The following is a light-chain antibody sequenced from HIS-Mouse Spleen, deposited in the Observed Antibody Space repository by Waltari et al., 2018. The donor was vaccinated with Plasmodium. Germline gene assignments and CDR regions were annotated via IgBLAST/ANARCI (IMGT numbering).Light chain of an antibody. V-gene: IGKV1-33*01. CDR3: QQYDNLLMYT. CDR2: DAS. CDR1: QDISNY. Sequence: IQLTQSPSSLSASVGERVPPNCQASQDISNYLNWYQQKPGKAPKLLIYDASNLETGVPSRFSGSGSGTDFTFTISSLQPEDIATYYCQQYDNLLMYTFGQGTKLEIK. J-gene: IGKJ2*01.